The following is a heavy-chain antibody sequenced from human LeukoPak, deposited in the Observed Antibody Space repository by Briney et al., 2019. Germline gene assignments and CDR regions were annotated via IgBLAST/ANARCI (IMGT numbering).Heavy chain of an antibody. CDR1: GFTFGSYG. J-gene: IGHJ4*02. D-gene: IGHD3-10*01. V-gene: IGHV3-33*06. Sequence: GGSLRLSCAASGFTFGSYGIYWVRQAPGTGLEWVGIIWYDGSKRYYADSVKGRFTISRDNSKNTVYLQMNSLRAEDTAVYSCAKASGGSGSSYPSKDYFDYWGQGTLVTVSS. CDR2: IWYDGSKR. CDR3: AKASGGSGSSYPSKDYFDY.